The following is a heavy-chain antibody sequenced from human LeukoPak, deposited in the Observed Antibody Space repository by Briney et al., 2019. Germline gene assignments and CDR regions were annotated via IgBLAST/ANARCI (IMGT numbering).Heavy chain of an antibody. CDR3: ARRAWQWLRFFDY. Sequence: PSETLSLTCAVYGGSFSGYYCSWIRQPPGKGLEWIGEINHSGSTNYNPSLKSRVTISVDTSKNQFSLKLSSVTAADTAVYYCARRAWQWLRFFDYWGQGTLVTVSS. CDR1: GGSFSGYY. V-gene: IGHV4-34*01. CDR2: INHSGST. J-gene: IGHJ4*02. D-gene: IGHD5-12*01.